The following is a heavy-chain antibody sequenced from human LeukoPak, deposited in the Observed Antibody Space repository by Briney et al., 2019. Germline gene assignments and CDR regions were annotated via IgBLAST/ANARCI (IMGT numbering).Heavy chain of an antibody. J-gene: IGHJ5*02. CDR3: ARGLDYGGKKGWFDP. CDR2: IYYSGST. D-gene: IGHD4-23*01. V-gene: IGHV4-31*03. CDR1: GGSISSGDYY. Sequence: SQTLSLTCTVSGGSISSGDYYWSWIRQLPGKGLEYIGYIYYSGSTYYNPSLKSRVTISVDTSKNQLSLKLSSVTAADTAVYYCARGLDYGGKKGWFDPWGQGTLVTVSS.